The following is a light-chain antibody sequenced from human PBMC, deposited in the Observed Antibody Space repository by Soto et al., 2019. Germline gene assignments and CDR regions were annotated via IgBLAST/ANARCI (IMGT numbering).Light chain of an antibody. CDR1: QGIYNY. J-gene: IGKJ5*01. CDR3: HKYNSALLT. Sequence: DIQMTQSPSSLSASVGDRVTITCLASQGIYNYLAWYQQKPGKAPKLLIYAAPTLEAGVPSRFSGSGSGTDFTLTISSLQPEDVATYYCHKYNSALLTFGQGTRLEIK. V-gene: IGKV1-27*01. CDR2: AAP.